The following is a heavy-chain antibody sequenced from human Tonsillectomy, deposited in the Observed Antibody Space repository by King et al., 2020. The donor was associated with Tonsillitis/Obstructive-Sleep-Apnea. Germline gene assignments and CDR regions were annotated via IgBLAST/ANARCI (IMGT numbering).Heavy chain of an antibody. CDR1: GYTLTELS. CDR2: FDPEDDET. J-gene: IGHJ4*02. Sequence: QLVQSGAEVKKPGASVKVSCKVSGYTLTELSMHWVRQAPGKGLEWMGGFDPEDDETIYAQKFQGRVTMTEDTSTDTAYMELSSLRSEDTAVYYCATSSRRDKLVRMFTTRGGAFDYWGQGTLVTVSS. V-gene: IGHV1-24*01. D-gene: IGHD3-10*01. CDR3: ATSSRRDKLVRMFTTRGGAFDY.